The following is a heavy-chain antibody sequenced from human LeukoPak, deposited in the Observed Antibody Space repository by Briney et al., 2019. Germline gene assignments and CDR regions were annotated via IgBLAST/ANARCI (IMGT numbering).Heavy chain of an antibody. Sequence: GGSLRLSCAASGFTVSSNYMIWVRQAPGKGQEWVSLIYSGGSTYYADSVKGRFTISRDNSKNTLYLQMNSLRAEDTAVYYCARDARGVYDSSGYYDWGQGTLVTVSS. J-gene: IGHJ4*02. V-gene: IGHV3-53*01. CDR2: IYSGGST. D-gene: IGHD3-22*01. CDR1: GFTVSSNY. CDR3: ARDARGVYDSSGYYD.